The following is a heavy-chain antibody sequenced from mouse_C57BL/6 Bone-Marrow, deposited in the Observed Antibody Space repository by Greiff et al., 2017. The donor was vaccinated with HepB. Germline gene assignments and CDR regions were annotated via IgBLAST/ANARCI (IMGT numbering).Heavy chain of an antibody. CDR1: GFTFSDYG. CDR2: ISSGSSTI. CDR3: ARRRDEYYAMSY. Sequence: EVQLVESGGGLVKPGGSLKLSCAASGFTFSDYGMHWVRQAPEKGLEWVAYISSGSSTIYYADTVKGRFTISRDNAKHNLFMQMTSLRSEDTAMYYSARRRDEYYAMSYSRQVTSVTVSS. J-gene: IGHJ4*01. V-gene: IGHV5-17*01.